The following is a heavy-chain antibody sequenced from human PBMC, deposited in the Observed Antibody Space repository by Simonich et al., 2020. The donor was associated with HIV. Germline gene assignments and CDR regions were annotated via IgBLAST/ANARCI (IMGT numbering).Heavy chain of an antibody. CDR3: ARDGRKGSSTSCSDY. CDR1: GFTFSSYS. CDR2: ISSSSSYI. Sequence: EVQLVESGGGLVKPGGSLRLSCAASGFTFSSYSMNWVRQAPGKGLEWCSSISSSSSYIYYADSVKGRFTISRDNAKNSLYLQMNSLRAEDTAVYYCARDGRKGSSTSCSDYWGQGTLVTVSS. D-gene: IGHD2-2*01. V-gene: IGHV3-21*01. J-gene: IGHJ4*02.